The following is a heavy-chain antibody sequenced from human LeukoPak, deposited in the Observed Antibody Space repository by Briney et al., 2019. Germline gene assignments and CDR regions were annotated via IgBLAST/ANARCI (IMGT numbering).Heavy chain of an antibody. J-gene: IGHJ4*02. CDR1: GFTFSSYA. V-gene: IGHV3-64*02. CDR2: ISSNGGRT. CDR3: ARGRCCSSTSCYAGHFDY. D-gene: IGHD2-2*01. Sequence: GGSLRLSCAASGFTFSSYAMHWVRQAPGKGLEYVSAISSNGGRTYYADSVKGRFTISRDNSKNTLYLQMGSLRAEDMAVYYCARGRCCSSTSCYAGHFDYWGEGTLVTVSS.